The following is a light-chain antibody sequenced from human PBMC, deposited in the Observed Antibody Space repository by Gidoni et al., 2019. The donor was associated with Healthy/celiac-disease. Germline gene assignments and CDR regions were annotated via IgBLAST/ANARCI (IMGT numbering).Light chain of an antibody. J-gene: IGLJ1*01. V-gene: IGLV3-1*01. CDR3: QAWDDYV. CDR2: QDS. Sequence: SYELTQPHSVSVSPGQTASITCPGDKLGDKYACWYQQKPGQSPVLVIYQDSKRPSGIPERFSGSNSGNTATLTISGTQAMDEADYYCQAWDDYVFGTGTKVTVL. CDR1: KLGDKY.